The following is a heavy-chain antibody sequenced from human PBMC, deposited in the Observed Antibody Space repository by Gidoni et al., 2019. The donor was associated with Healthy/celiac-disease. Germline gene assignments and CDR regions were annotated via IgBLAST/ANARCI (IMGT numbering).Heavy chain of an antibody. V-gene: IGHV3-33*08. CDR2: IWYDGSNK. J-gene: IGHJ6*02. CDR1: GFPFRSYG. Sequence: QVQLVESGGGVVQPGRSLRLSCAASGFPFRSYGIHWVRQAPGKGLEWVEVIWYDGSNKYYADSVKGRFTISRDNSKNTLYLQMNSLRAEDTAVYYCAREYSGSYYYYYYGMDVWGQGTTVTVSS. D-gene: IGHD1-26*01. CDR3: AREYSGSYYYYYYGMDV.